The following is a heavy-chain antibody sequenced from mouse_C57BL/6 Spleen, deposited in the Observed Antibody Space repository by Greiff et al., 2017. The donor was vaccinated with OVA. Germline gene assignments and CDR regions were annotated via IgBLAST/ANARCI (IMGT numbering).Heavy chain of an antibody. J-gene: IGHJ4*01. Sequence: VQLQQSGAELVKPGASVKLSCTASGFNIKDYYMHWVKQRPEQGLEWIGRIDPEDGETKYAPKFQGKATITADTSSTTAYLQLSSLTSEDTAVYDCARGYDGSRRYYAMDYWGQGTSVTVAS. CDR2: IDPEDGET. V-gene: IGHV14-2*01. CDR1: GFNIKDYY. D-gene: IGHD1-1*01. CDR3: ARGYDGSRRYYAMDY.